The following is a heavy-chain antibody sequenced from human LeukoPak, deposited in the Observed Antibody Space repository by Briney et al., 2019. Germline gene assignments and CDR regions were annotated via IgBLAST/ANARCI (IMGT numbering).Heavy chain of an antibody. CDR2: FYNSGST. CDR3: ARHTRPGCSGYDNAFDI. V-gene: IGHV4-39*01. CDR1: GGSIRSRNYY. J-gene: IGHJ3*02. Sequence: KPSETLSLTCTVSGGSIRSRNYYWDWIRQPPGKGLEWIGNFYNSGSTYYNPSLKSRVTISGDTSKNQFSLKLTSVTAADTAVYYCARHTRPGCSGYDNAFDIWGQGTMVTVSS. D-gene: IGHD5-12*01.